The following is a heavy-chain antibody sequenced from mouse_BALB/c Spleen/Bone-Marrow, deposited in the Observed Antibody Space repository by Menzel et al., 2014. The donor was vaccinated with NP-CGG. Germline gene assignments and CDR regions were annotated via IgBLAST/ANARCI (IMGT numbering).Heavy chain of an antibody. J-gene: IGHJ4*01. CDR3: ARWEYYAMDY. CDR2: IDPANGNT. Sequence: VQLQQSGAELVKPGASVKLSCTASGFNIKDTYMHWVKQRPEQGLEWIGRIDPANGNTKYDPKFQGKATITADTSSNTAQLQLSSLTSEDTAVYYCARWEYYAMDYWGQGTSVTGSS. V-gene: IGHV14-3*02. CDR1: GFNIKDTY. D-gene: IGHD4-1*01.